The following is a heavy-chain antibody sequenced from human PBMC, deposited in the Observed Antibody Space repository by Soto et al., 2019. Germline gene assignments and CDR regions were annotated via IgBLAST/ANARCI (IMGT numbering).Heavy chain of an antibody. CDR2: TSYDGSNT. J-gene: IGHJ6*02. Sequence: QGQLVEAGGGVVQPGTSLRLSCAASGFIFSRHGMHWVRQAPGKGLAGVAFTSYDGSNTYYADSVKGRFTISRDNPKNTLSLQMNSLRPNATALYFCAKDRGSYDIWSGTQRYYAMEVWGQGATVTVSS. V-gene: IGHV3-30*18. CDR1: GFIFSRHG. D-gene: IGHD3-3*01. CDR3: AKDRGSYDIWSGTQRYYAMEV.